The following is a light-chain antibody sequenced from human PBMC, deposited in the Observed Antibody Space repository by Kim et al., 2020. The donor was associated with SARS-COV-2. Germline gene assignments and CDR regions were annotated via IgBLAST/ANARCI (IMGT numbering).Light chain of an antibody. V-gene: IGLV2-14*03. CDR1: SNDVGGYNY. CDR2: DVS. Sequence: GQSITISCTGTSNDVGGYNYVSWYQQHPGKAPKLMIYDVSNRPSGVSNRFSGSKSGNTASLTISGPQAEDEADYYCSSYTSSSTVVFGGGTQLTVL. J-gene: IGLJ2*01. CDR3: SSYTSSSTVV.